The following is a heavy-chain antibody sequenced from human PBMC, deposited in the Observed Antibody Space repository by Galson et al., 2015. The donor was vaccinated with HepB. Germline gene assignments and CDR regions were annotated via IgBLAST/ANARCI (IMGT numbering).Heavy chain of an antibody. J-gene: IGHJ4*02. CDR3: ARENGYDFPFDY. V-gene: IGHV4-31*03. D-gene: IGHD3-3*01. CDR2: IYYSGST. CDR1: GGSISSGGYY. Sequence: TLSLTCTVSGGSISSGGYYWSWIRQHPGKGLEWIGYIYYSGSTYYNPSLKSRVTISVDTSKNQFSLKLSSVTAADTAVYYCARENGYDFPFDYWGQGTLVTVSS.